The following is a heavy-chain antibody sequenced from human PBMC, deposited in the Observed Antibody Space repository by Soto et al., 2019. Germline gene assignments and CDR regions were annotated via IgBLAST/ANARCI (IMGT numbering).Heavy chain of an antibody. CDR1: GNSFTSYW. Sequence: GESLKISCQGSGNSFTSYWIHWVRQMPGKGLEWMGRIDPSDSYTNYSPSFQGHVTISADKSISTAYLQWSSLKASDTAMYYCARHPPGRWLQSEGEFDSWGQGTMVNVAS. J-gene: IGHJ3*02. CDR2: IDPSDSYT. D-gene: IGHD3-10*01. V-gene: IGHV5-10-1*01. CDR3: ARHPPGRWLQSEGEFDS.